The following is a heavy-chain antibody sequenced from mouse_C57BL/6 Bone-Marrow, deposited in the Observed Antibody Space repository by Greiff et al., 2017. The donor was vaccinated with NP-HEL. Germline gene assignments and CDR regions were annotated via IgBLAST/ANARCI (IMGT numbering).Heavy chain of an antibody. CDR2: IWRGGSS. Sequence: VQLVESGPGLVQPSQSLSITCTVSGFSLTSYGVHWVRQSPGKGLEWLGVIWRGGSSDYNAALMSRLSITKDNSKSQVFFKMNSLQADDTAIYYCAKNWGAWFAYWGQGTLVTVSA. CDR1: GFSLTSYG. CDR3: AKNWGAWFAY. J-gene: IGHJ3*01. V-gene: IGHV2-5*01.